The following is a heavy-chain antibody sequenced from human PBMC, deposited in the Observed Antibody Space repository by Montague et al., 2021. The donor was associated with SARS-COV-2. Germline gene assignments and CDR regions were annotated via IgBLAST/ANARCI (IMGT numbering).Heavy chain of an antibody. CDR3: AEFPQRNYDILIDDAFDI. D-gene: IGHD3-9*01. CDR1: GFTFDDYA. V-gene: IGHV3-9*01. J-gene: IGHJ3*02. CDR2: ISWNSGSI. Sequence: SLRLSCAASGFTFDDYAMHWVRQAPGKGLEWVSGISWNSGSIGYADSVKGRFTISRDNAKNSLYLQMNSLRAEDTALYYCAEFPQRNYDILIDDAFDIWGQGTMVTVSS.